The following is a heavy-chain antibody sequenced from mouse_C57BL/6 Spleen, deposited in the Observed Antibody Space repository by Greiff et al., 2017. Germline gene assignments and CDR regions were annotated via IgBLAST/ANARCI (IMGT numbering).Heavy chain of an antibody. J-gene: IGHJ4*01. CDR2: ISSGSSTI. Sequence: EVQLVESGGGLVKPGGSLKLSCAASGFTFSDYGMHWVRQAPEQGLEWVAYISSGSSTIYYADTVKGRFTFSRDNAKNTLFLQMTSRRSEDTAMYYCAKTTVVATRGMEYWGQGTSVTVSS. CDR3: AKTTVVATRGMEY. V-gene: IGHV5-17*01. CDR1: GFTFSDYG. D-gene: IGHD1-1*01.